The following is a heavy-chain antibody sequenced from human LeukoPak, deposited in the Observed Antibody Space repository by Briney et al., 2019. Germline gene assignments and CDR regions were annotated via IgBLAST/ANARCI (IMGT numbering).Heavy chain of an antibody. CDR2: ISKSSSYI. V-gene: IGHV3-21*01. CDR1: GFTFSSYS. J-gene: IGHJ5*02. CDR3: VRGVGVSRFNYFDP. D-gene: IGHD6-13*01. Sequence: PGGSLRLSCAASGFTFSSYSMNWVRQAPGKGLEWVSCISKSSSYIDYAGSVKGRFTISRDNSKNTLFLQMNSLRDDDTAVYYCVRGVGVSRFNYFDPWGQGTLVIVSS.